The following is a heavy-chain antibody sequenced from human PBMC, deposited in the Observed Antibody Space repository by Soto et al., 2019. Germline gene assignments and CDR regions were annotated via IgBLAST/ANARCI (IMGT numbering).Heavy chain of an antibody. CDR1: GFTFSSYG. CDR3: AKDLFWKVLRYFDWQNYGMDV. D-gene: IGHD3-9*01. Sequence: QVQLVESGGGVVQPGRSLRLSCAASGFTFSSYGMHWVRQAPGKGLEWVAVISYDGSNKYYADSVKGRFTISRDNSKNTLYLQMNSLRAEDTAVYYCAKDLFWKVLRYFDWQNYGMDVWGQGTTVTVSS. J-gene: IGHJ6*02. CDR2: ISYDGSNK. V-gene: IGHV3-30*18.